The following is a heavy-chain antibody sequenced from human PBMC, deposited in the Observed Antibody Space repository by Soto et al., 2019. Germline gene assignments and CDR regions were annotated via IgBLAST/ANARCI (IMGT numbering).Heavy chain of an antibody. CDR1: GFPFTTYG. V-gene: IGHV3-30*03. Sequence: QVQLVESGGGVVQPGRSLRLSCAASGFPFTTYGMHWLREGPGKGLEWVAVISYDGSNTYYADSVKGRFTISRDNSKNTLYLQMNSLRPEDTALYYCVGGQYYFDYRGQGTLVTVSS. J-gene: IGHJ4*02. D-gene: IGHD3-10*01. CDR2: ISYDGSNT. CDR3: VGGQYYFDY.